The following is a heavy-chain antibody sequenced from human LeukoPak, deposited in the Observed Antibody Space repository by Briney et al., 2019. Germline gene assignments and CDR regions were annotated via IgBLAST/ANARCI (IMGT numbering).Heavy chain of an antibody. V-gene: IGHV3-23*01. CDR3: AKNMVRGVIMTYYFDY. D-gene: IGHD3-10*01. J-gene: IGHJ4*02. CDR2: ISGSCGST. Sequence: GGSLRLSCAASGFTFSSYAMSWVRQAPGKGLEWVSAISGSCGSTYYADSVKGRFTISRDNSKNTLYLQMNSPRAEDTAVYYCAKNMVRGVIMTYYFDYWGQGTLVTVSS. CDR1: GFTFSSYA.